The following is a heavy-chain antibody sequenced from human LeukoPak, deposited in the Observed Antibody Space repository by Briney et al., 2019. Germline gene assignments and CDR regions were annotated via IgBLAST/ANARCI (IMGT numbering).Heavy chain of an antibody. CDR1: GFTFSSSS. CDR2: ISNSGSTI. J-gene: IGHJ4*02. V-gene: IGHV3-48*04. D-gene: IGHD2-15*01. Sequence: GGSLRLSCAASGFTFSSSSMNWVRQAPGKGLEWVSYISNSGSTIDYADSVKGRFTISRDNAKNSLYLQMNSLRGEDTAVYYCAREGVALDYWGQGTLVTVSS. CDR3: AREGVALDY.